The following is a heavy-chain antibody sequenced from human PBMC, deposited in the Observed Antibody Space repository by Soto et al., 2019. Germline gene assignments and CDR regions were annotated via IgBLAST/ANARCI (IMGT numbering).Heavy chain of an antibody. Sequence: PSETLSLTCTVSGGSISSSSYYWGWIRQPPGKGLEWIGSIYYSGSTYYNPSLKSRVTISVDTSKNQFSLKLSSVTAADTAVYYCARHPYSGTGDAFDIWGQGTMVTVSS. D-gene: IGHD1-26*01. J-gene: IGHJ3*02. CDR2: IYYSGST. V-gene: IGHV4-39*01. CDR1: GGSISSSSYY. CDR3: ARHPYSGTGDAFDI.